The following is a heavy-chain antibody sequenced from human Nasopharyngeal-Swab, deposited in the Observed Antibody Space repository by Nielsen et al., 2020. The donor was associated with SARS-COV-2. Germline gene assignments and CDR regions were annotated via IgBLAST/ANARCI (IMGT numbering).Heavy chain of an antibody. J-gene: IGHJ4*02. CDR2: IKSKTDGGTT. CDR1: GFTFSTSL. D-gene: IGHD3-9*01. CDR3: TTDPLLYHDIVTGYYRWDY. V-gene: IGHV3-15*01. Sequence: VVSLRLSCSASGFTFSTSLMTWARQAPWKWLEWVGRIKSKTDGGTTYYAAPVKGRFTISRDDSKNTLYLQMNSLKTEDTAVYYCTTDPLLYHDIVTGYYRWDYWGQGTLVTV.